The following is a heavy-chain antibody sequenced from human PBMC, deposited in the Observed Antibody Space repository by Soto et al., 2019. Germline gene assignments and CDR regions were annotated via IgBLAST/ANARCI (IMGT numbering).Heavy chain of an antibody. J-gene: IGHJ6*03. V-gene: IGHV3-7*01. CDR3: ARDITHWNDGWDYYYYMDV. Sequence: GGSLRLSCAASGFTFSSYWMSWVRQAPGKGLEWVANIKQDGSEKYYVDSVKGRFTISRDNAKNSLYLQMNSLRAEDTAVYYCARDITHWNDGWDYYYYMDVWGKGTTVTVSS. CDR1: GFTFSSYW. D-gene: IGHD1-1*01. CDR2: IKQDGSEK.